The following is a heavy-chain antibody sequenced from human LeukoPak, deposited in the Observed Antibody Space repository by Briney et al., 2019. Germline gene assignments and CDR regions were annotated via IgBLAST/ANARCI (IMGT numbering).Heavy chain of an antibody. J-gene: IGHJ4*02. CDR3: ARESRTIVLMVYAAYFDY. CDR1: GFTFSSSW. V-gene: IGHV3-7*01. D-gene: IGHD2-8*01. CDR2: IKEDGSER. Sequence: GGSLRLSCVASGFTFSSSWMSWVRQAPGKGLEWVANIKEDGSERYYVDSVQGRFAISRDNAKNSLFLQMNSLRAEDTAVYYCARESRTIVLMVYAAYFDYWGQGALVTVSS.